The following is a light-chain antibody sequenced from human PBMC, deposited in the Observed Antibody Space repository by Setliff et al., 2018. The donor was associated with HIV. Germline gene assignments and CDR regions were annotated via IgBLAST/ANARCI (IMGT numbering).Light chain of an antibody. J-gene: IGKJ1*01. Sequence: DFVMTQSPDSLPVSLGERATINCKSSQSLLYRSNNKDYLAWYQQKPGQPPKLLIYWASTRESGVPDRFSGSGSGTDFTLTISSLQAEDVAVYYCQQYYTNPRTLGQGTKV. V-gene: IGKV4-1*01. CDR3: QQYYTNPRT. CDR2: WAS. CDR1: QSLLYRSNNKDY.